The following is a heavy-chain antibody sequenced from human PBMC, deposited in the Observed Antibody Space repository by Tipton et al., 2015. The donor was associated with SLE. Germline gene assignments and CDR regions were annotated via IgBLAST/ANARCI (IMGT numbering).Heavy chain of an antibody. CDR3: ARDSDDVVHFDS. J-gene: IGHJ4*02. CDR1: GSPFSDYY. V-gene: IGHV1-2*06. D-gene: IGHD3-10*01. Sequence: QSGPEVRKPGASVKVSCKASGSPFSDYYIHWVRQAPGQGLVWMGRLNLDSGGSDYAQQFRDRLSMTRDTSVSTAFMELSGLRSDDTAVYICARDSDDVVHFDSWGQGTRVTVAS. CDR2: LNLDSGGS.